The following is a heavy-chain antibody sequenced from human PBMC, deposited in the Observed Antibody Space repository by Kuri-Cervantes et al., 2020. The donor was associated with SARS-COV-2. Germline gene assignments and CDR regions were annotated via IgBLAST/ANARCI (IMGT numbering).Heavy chain of an antibody. CDR3: ARFLGSHYYYYYMDV. CDR2: INHSGST. CDR1: GGSFSGYY. D-gene: IGHD2/OR15-2a*01. Sequence: ETLSLTCAVYGGSFSGYYWSWIRQPPGKGLEWIGEINHSGSTNYNPSLKSRVTISVDTSKNQFSLKLSSVTAADTAVYYCARFLGSHYYYYYMDVWGKGTTVTVSS. V-gene: IGHV4-34*01. J-gene: IGHJ6*03.